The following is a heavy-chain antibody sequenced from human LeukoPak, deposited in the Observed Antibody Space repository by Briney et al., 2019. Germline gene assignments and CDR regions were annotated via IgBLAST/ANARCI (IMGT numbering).Heavy chain of an antibody. Sequence: SETLSLTCAVYGGSFSGYYWSWIRQPPGKGLEWIGEINHSGSTNYNPSLKSRVTISVDTSKNQLSLKLSSVTAADTAVYYCAREYSSGWYSANYYYMDVWGKGTTVTISS. V-gene: IGHV4-34*01. CDR1: GGSFSGYY. J-gene: IGHJ6*03. CDR2: INHSGST. D-gene: IGHD6-19*01. CDR3: AREYSSGWYSANYYYMDV.